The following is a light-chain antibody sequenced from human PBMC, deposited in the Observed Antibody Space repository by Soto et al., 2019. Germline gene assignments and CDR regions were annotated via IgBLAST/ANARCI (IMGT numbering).Light chain of an antibody. J-gene: IGKJ5*01. Sequence: ETVLTQSPATLSLSPGERATLSCRASQSISSYLAWYQQKPGQAPRLLIYDASNRATGIPARCSGSGSGTDFTLTISSLEPEDVAVYYCQQRSNWPPITFGQGTRLEI. CDR3: QQRSNWPPIT. V-gene: IGKV3-11*01. CDR1: QSISSY. CDR2: DAS.